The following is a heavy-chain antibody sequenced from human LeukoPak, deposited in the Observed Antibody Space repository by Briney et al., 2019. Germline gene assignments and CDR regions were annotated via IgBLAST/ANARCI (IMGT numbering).Heavy chain of an antibody. CDR2: ISSSSSYI. CDR1: GFTFSSYG. CDR3: ARDLIAAAGTWWFDP. Sequence: GGSLRLSCAASGFTFSSYGMNWVRQAPGKGLEWVSSISSSSSYIYYADSVKGRFTISRDNAKNSLYLQMNSLRAEDTAVYYCARDLIAAAGTWWFDPWGQGTLVTVSS. J-gene: IGHJ5*02. V-gene: IGHV3-21*01. D-gene: IGHD6-13*01.